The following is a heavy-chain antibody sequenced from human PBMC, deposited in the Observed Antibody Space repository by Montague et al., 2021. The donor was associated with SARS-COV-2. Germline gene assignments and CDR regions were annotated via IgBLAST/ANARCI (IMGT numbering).Heavy chain of an antibody. CDR1: GSTFRNYW. V-gene: IGHV3-74*01. J-gene: IGHJ4*02. D-gene: IGHD6-19*01. CDR3: ARGAFSNGLDK. Sequence: SLRLSCAASGSTFRNYWMEWVRQGPGKGLVWVSNVNPDGTRTNYADSAKGRVTISRDNAKNTLHLQIDSLTADDTAVYYCARGAFSNGLDKWGQGTLVTVSS. CDR2: VNPDGTRT.